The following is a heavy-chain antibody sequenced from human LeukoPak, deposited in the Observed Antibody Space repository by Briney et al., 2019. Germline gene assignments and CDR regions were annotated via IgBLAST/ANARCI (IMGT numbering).Heavy chain of an antibody. D-gene: IGHD6-19*01. CDR3: ARSPKFQWLVRGPLDY. Sequence: GVSVKVSCKASGYTFTSYGISWVRQAPGQGLEWMGWISAYNGNTNYAQKLQGRVTMTTDTSTSTAYMELRSLRSDDTAVYYCARSPKFQWLVRGPLDYWGQGTLVTVSS. CDR1: GYTFTSYG. J-gene: IGHJ4*02. CDR2: ISAYNGNT. V-gene: IGHV1-18*01.